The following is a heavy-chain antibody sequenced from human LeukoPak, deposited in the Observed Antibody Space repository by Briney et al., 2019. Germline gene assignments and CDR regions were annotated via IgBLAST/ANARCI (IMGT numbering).Heavy chain of an antibody. J-gene: IGHJ6*02. V-gene: IGHV5-51*01. CDR2: IYPGDSDT. CDR1: GYSFTSYW. D-gene: IGHD3-9*01. CDR3: ARLQSYYDILTGFQGDV. Sequence: GESLKISCKGSGYSFTSYWIGWVRQMPGKGLEWMGIIYPGDSDTRYSPSFQGQVTISADKSISTAHLQWSSLKASDTAMYYCARLQSYYDILTGFQGDVWGQGTTVTVSS.